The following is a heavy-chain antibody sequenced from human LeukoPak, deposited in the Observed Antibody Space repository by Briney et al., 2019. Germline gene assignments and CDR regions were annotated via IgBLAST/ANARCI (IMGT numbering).Heavy chain of an antibody. J-gene: IGHJ4*02. D-gene: IGHD6-19*01. CDR2: ISGDAGST. Sequence: GGSLRLSCAASGFTFSIYGMSWVRQAPGKGLEWVSSISGDAGSTHYADSVKGRFTISREDSKNTLYLQLNSLRAEDTALYYCATNSGWYGVSWGQGTLVTVSS. CDR1: GFTFSIYG. V-gene: IGHV3-23*01. CDR3: ATNSGWYGVS.